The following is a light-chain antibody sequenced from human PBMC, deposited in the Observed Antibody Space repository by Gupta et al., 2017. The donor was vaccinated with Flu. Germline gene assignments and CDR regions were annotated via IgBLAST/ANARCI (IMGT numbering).Light chain of an antibody. Sequence: VTPGEAASISCRSSQSLVNTNGHNYLSWYVQKAGQSPQLIIYLASTRTSGVPSWFEASGSGTNFTLRINRVEAGDVGVYYCRQAQETPFTFGPGTKVEIK. CDR1: QSLVNTNGHNY. V-gene: IGKV2-28*01. CDR2: LAS. J-gene: IGKJ3*01. CDR3: RQAQETPFT.